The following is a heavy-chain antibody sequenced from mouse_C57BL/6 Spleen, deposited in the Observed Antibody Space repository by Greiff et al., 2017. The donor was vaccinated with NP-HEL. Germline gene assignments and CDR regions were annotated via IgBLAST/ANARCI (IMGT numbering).Heavy chain of an antibody. J-gene: IGHJ2*01. CDR2: INPNNGGT. CDR3: AKVLYYFDY. V-gene: IGHV1-22*01. Sequence: VQLKQSGPELVKPGASVKMSCKASGYTFTDYNMHWVKQSHGKSLEWIGYINPNNGGTSYNQKFKGKATLTVNKSSSTAYMELRSLTSEDSAVYYCAKVLYYFDYWGQGTTLTVSS. CDR1: GYTFTDYN.